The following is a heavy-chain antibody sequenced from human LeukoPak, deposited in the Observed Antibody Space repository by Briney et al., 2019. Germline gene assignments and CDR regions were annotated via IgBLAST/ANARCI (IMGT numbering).Heavy chain of an antibody. V-gene: IGHV3-30*02. CDR3: AKDYYGSGSYPLDP. J-gene: IGHJ5*02. CDR2: IRYDGSNK. CDR1: GFTFSSFG. Sequence: PGGSLRLSCAASGFTFSSFGMHWVRQAPGKGLEWVAFIRYDGSNKYYADSVKGRFTISRDNSKNTLYLQMNSLRAEDTAVYYCAKDYYGSGSYPLDPWDQGTLVTVSS. D-gene: IGHD3-10*01.